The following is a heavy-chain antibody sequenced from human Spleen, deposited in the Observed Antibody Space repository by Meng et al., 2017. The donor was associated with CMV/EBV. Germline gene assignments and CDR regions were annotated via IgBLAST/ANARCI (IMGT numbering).Heavy chain of an antibody. D-gene: IGHD6-19*01. Sequence: TLSSFGMHWVRQAPGKGLEWVAVIWYDGSNKYYADSVKGRFTISRDNSKNTLYLQMNSLRAEDTAVYYCAKDWAVAGTGGEKEGVDYWGQGTLVTVSS. CDR2: IWYDGSNK. J-gene: IGHJ4*02. CDR3: AKDWAVAGTGGEKEGVDY. V-gene: IGHV3-33*06. CDR1: TLSSFG.